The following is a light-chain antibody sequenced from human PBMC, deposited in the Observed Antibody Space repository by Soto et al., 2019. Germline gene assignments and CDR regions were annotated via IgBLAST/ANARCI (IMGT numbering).Light chain of an antibody. CDR3: QHYKTWPLA. Sequence: EIVMTQSPATLSVSPGERATLSCRASQSVGSDLAWYQQKPGQAPRLVIYDIFIRATGVPARFSGSGSGTEFTLTISSLQSEDFAVYYCQHYKTWPLAFGGGTKV. CDR2: DIF. V-gene: IGKV3-15*01. J-gene: IGKJ4*01. CDR1: QSVGSD.